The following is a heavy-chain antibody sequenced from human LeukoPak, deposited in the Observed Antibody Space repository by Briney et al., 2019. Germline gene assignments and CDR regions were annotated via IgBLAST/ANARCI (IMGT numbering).Heavy chain of an antibody. CDR3: ARTYSGSFSPDY. D-gene: IGHD1-26*01. Sequence: GGSLRLSCAASGFTFSSYAMHWVRQAPGKGLEWVAVISYDGSNKYYADSVTGRFTISRDNSKNTLYLQMNSLRAEDTAVYYCARTYSGSFSPDYWGQGTLVTVSS. CDR2: ISYDGSNK. V-gene: IGHV3-30-3*01. CDR1: GFTFSSYA. J-gene: IGHJ4*02.